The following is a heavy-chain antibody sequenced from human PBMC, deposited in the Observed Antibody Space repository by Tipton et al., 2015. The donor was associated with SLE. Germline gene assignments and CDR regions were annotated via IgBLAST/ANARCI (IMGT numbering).Heavy chain of an antibody. Sequence: TLSLTCTVSGGSISSGIYWWHWIRQPAGKGLEWIGHIYTSGSSHYNPSLKSRVTISVDTSKNQFSLRLNSVTAADTAVYYCARMAGLYVNWFDLWGQGTLVTVSS. CDR3: ARMAGLYVNWFDL. CDR2: IYTSGSS. D-gene: IGHD2-2*02. V-gene: IGHV4-61*09. J-gene: IGHJ5*02. CDR1: GGSISSGIYW.